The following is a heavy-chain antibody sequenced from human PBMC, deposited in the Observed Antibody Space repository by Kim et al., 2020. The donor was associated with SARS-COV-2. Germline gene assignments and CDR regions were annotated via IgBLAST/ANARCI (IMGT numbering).Heavy chain of an antibody. V-gene: IGHV4-59*09. D-gene: IGHD1-1*01. CDR3: ARGGKEMATTRYDY. Sequence: NPTSKRRVTISVDKSKNQVALKLSSVTAADTAVYYCARGGKEMATTRYDYWGQGTLVTVSS. J-gene: IGHJ4*02.